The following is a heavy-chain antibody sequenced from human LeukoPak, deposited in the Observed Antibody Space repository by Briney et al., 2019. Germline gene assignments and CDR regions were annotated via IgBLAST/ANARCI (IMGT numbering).Heavy chain of an antibody. V-gene: IGHV3-21*01. Sequence: PGGSLRLSCAASGFTFSSYTMHWIRQAPGKGLEWVSSISGSNSYIFYADSVKGRFTVSRDNAKNSLYLQMNSLRAEDTAVYYCARAYDFVWGRYHLDYWGQGTLVTVSS. CDR2: ISGSNSYI. CDR3: ARAYDFVWGRYHLDY. D-gene: IGHD3-16*02. CDR1: GFTFSSYT. J-gene: IGHJ4*02.